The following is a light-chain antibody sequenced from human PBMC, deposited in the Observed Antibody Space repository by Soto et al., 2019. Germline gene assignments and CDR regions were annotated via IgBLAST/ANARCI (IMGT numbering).Light chain of an antibody. CDR1: SSDIGAYDY. Sequence: QSALTQPASLSGSPGQSITISCTGTSSDIGAYDYVSWFQQHPGKAPKLMISEVNNRPSGVSNRFSGSKSGNTASLTISGLQAEDEADYYCSSYSSTSAYVVFGGGTKLTVL. V-gene: IGLV2-14*01. J-gene: IGLJ2*01. CDR3: SSYSSTSAYVV. CDR2: EVN.